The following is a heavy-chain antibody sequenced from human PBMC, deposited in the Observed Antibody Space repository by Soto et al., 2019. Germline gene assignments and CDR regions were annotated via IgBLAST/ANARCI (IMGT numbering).Heavy chain of an antibody. J-gene: IGHJ4*01. Sequence: PSETLSLTCTVSGAPITINYWSWIRQAPGKGLEWIGYIYYSGSTTYNPSLKSRVTMSADTSKDQFSLKLNSVTAADTAVYYCARDAASPYDHRCPRILLTLSS. CDR1: GAPITINY. V-gene: IGHV4-59*01. CDR3: ARDAASPYDH. CDR2: IYYSGST.